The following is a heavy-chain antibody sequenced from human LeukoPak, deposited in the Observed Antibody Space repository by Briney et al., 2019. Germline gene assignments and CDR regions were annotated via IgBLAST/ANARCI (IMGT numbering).Heavy chain of an antibody. J-gene: IGHJ3*02. CDR1: GYSFTSYW. CDR3: ARHHSGSHDAFDI. Sequence: GESLKITCKGSGYSFTSYWIGWVRQMPGKGLEWMGIIYPGDSDTRYSPSFQGQVTISVDKSISTAYLQWSSLKASDTAMYYCARHHSGSHDAFDIWGQGTMVTVSS. V-gene: IGHV5-51*01. CDR2: IYPGDSDT. D-gene: IGHD1-26*01.